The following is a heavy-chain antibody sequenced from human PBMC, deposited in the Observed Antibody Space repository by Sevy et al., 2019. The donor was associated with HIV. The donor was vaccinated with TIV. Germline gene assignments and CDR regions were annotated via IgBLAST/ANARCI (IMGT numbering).Heavy chain of an antibody. J-gene: IGHJ4*02. CDR1: GFTFSSYA. V-gene: IGHV3-64D*06. Sequence: GGSLRLSCSASGFTFSSYATYWVRQAPGKGLEYVSAISSNGGSTYYADSVRGRFTISRDNSKNTLYLQMSSLRAEDTAVYYCVKDQATIFGVVIPGDYWGQGTLVTVSS. CDR3: VKDQATIFGVVIPGDY. CDR2: ISSNGGST. D-gene: IGHD3-3*01.